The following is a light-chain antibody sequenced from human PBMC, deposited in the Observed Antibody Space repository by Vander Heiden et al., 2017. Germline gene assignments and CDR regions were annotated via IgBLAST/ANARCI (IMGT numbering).Light chain of an antibody. V-gene: IGLV2-14*01. CDR2: EVS. Sequence: QSALTQPASGSGSPGQSITIPCTVSSSVVGGYNFVSLYLQHPGNAPNLLIYEVSNRPAVVSNLFSGSKSGTTSSPTISGLQAEDDADYYCASYTSSSTRVFGGGTKLTVL. CDR3: ASYTSSSTRV. CDR1: SSVVGGYNF. J-gene: IGLJ2*01.